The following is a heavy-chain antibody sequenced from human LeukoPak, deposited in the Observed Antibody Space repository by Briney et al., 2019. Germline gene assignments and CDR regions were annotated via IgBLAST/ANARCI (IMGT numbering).Heavy chain of an antibody. J-gene: IGHJ4*02. Sequence: PSETLSLTCTVSGASISSYYWSWIRQPPGKGLKWIGYIYYRGSTNYNPALKSRVTISVGTSKNQFSLRLSSVTAADTAVYYCASGPYPAAGTDHRFDYWGQGTLVTVSS. D-gene: IGHD6-13*01. CDR1: GASISSYY. CDR3: ASGPYPAAGTDHRFDY. V-gene: IGHV4-59*01. CDR2: IYYRGST.